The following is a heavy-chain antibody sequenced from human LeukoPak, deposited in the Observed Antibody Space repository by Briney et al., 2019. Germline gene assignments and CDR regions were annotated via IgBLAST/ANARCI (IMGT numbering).Heavy chain of an antibody. V-gene: IGHV3-30*18. J-gene: IGHJ4*02. Sequence: GGSLRLSCAEPRFTFSSSGMHCVRQAPGKGLEWVAVISYDGSNKYYADSVKGRFTISRDNSKNRQYLQMNSLRAEDTAVYYCAKDDGPVYGDYGPYGYWGQGTLVTVSS. CDR1: RFTFSSSG. CDR3: AKDDGPVYGDYGPYGY. CDR2: ISYDGSNK. D-gene: IGHD4-17*01.